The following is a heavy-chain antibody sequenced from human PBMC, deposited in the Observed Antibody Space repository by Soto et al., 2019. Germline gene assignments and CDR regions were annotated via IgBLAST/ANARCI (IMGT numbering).Heavy chain of an antibody. CDR2: IFYSGST. D-gene: IGHD6-13*01. Sequence: SETLSLNCTVSGDSISSSNYFRGWFRQPPGKGLEWIGYIFYSGSTNYNPSLKSRITISVDTSKNQFSLKLSSVTAADTAVYYSASVSSNWSFWFDHWGQGTLVTVSP. CDR1: GDSISSSNYF. J-gene: IGHJ5*02. CDR3: ASVSSNWSFWFDH. V-gene: IGHV4-39*07.